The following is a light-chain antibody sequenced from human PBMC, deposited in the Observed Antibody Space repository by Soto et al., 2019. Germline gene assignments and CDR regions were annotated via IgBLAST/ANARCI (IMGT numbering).Light chain of an antibody. CDR1: SSDVGSYNL. Sequence: QSALTQPASVSGSPGQSITISCTGTSSDVGSYNLVSWYQQHPGKAPKLMIYEGSKRPSGVSNRFSGSKSGNTASLTISGLQAEDEADYYCQSYDTSLNGYVIFGGGTKLTVL. CDR3: QSYDTSLNGYVI. V-gene: IGLV2-23*01. J-gene: IGLJ2*01. CDR2: EGS.